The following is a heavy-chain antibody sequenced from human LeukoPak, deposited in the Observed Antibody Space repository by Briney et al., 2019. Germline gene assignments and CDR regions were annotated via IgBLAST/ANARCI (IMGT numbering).Heavy chain of an antibody. Sequence: GGSLRLSCAASGFTFSSYVMSWVRQAPGMGLEWVSAITDSGGSAYYADSVKGRFTISRDNSKNTLYLQMNSLRVEDTAVYYCARQQPYGSGSYYDYWGQGTLVTVSS. D-gene: IGHD3-10*01. CDR1: GFTFSSYV. J-gene: IGHJ4*02. V-gene: IGHV3-23*01. CDR3: ARQQPYGSGSYYDY. CDR2: ITDSGGSA.